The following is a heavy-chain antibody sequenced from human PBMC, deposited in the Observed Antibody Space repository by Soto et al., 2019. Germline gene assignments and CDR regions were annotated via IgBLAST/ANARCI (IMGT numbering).Heavy chain of an antibody. CDR2: ISGSGGST. J-gene: IGHJ6*02. D-gene: IGHD6-19*01. CDR1: GFTFSSYV. CDR3: AKDPIAEAGPAGRYGMDV. Sequence: EVQLLESGGGLVQPGGSLRLSCAASGFTFSSYVMSWVRQAPGKGLEWVSGISGSGGSTYYAYSVKGRFTISRDNSKNTRYLQMNSLRAEDTAVYYCAKDPIAEAGPAGRYGMDVWGQGTTVTVSS. V-gene: IGHV3-23*01.